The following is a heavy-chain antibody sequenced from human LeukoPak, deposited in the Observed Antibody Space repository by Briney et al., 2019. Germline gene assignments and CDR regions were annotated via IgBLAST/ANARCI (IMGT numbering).Heavy chain of an antibody. Sequence: GASVKVSCKASGYTFTGYYMHWVRQAPGQGLEWMGWINPNSGGTNYAQKFQGRVTMTRDTSISTAYMELSRLRSDDTAVYYCARDLASRRGQWLVPGYWGQGTLVTVSS. CDR1: GYTFTGYY. D-gene: IGHD6-19*01. V-gene: IGHV1-2*02. CDR2: INPNSGGT. CDR3: ARDLASRRGQWLVPGY. J-gene: IGHJ4*02.